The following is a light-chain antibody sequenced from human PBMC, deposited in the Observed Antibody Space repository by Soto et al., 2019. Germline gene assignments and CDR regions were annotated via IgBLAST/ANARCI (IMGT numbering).Light chain of an antibody. J-gene: IGLJ2*01. CDR2: EVS. CDR1: SSDVGGYNY. Sequence: QSALTQPPSASGSPGQSVAISCTGTSSDVGGYNYVSWYQQHPGKAPKLIIYEVSQRPSGVPDRFSGSKSGNTASLTVSGLQAEDEADYYCSSYAGSNKVFGGGTKX. CDR3: SSYAGSNKV. V-gene: IGLV2-8*01.